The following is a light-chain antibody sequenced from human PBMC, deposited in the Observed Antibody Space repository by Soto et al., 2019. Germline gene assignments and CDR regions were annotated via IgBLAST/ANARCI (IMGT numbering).Light chain of an antibody. V-gene: IGLV1-44*01. CDR1: NSNIGSNS. J-gene: IGLJ2*01. CDR3: SAWDDSLVVV. CDR2: SNN. Sequence: QAVVTQPPSASGTPGQTVTITCSGSNSNIGSNSVNWFQHLPGAVPKLLIFSNNQRPSGVPDRFSGSKSGTSASLAISGLQTEDESDYYCSAWDDSLVVVFGGGTKLTVL.